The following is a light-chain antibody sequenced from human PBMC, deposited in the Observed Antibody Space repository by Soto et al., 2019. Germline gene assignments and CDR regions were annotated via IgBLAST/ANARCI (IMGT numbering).Light chain of an antibody. J-gene: IGLJ3*02. CDR1: SRHSGYI. CDR2: LEGSGSY. V-gene: IGLV4-60*02. CDR3: ETWDTNTRV. Sequence: QSVLTQSSSASASLGSSVKLTCTLSSRHSGYIIAWHQQQPGKAPRYLMKLEGSGSYNKGSGVPDRFSGSSSGADRDLTISDLQFEDEADYYCETWDTNTRVFGGGTKVTVL.